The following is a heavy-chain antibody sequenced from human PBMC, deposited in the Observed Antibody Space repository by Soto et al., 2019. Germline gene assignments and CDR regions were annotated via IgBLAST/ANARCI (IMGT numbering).Heavy chain of an antibody. J-gene: IGHJ4*02. CDR3: AHRPSGWYLFDY. Sequence: QITLKESGPTLVRPTQTLTLTCTFSGFSLSTSGLGVGWIRQPPGKALEWLALIYWNDDKRYSPSLKARLTNNQEPPKNPVVPTMTNMDPVDTATYYCAHRPSGWYLFDYWGQGTLVTVSS. V-gene: IGHV2-5*01. D-gene: IGHD6-19*01. CDR2: IYWNDDK. CDR1: GFSLSTSGLG.